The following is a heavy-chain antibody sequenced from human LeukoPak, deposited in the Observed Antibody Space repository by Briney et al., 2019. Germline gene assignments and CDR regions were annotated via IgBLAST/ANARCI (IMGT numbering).Heavy chain of an antibody. CDR2: INPNSGGT. J-gene: IGHJ4*02. CDR3: ARDPPFTMVWGVTPDY. V-gene: IGHV1-2*02. D-gene: IGHD3-10*01. Sequence: ASVKVSSKASGYTFTGYYMHWVRQAPGQGLEWMGWINPNSGGTNYAQKFQGRVTMTRDTSISTAYMELSRLRSDDTAVYYCARDPPFTMVWGVTPDYWGQGTLVTVSS. CDR1: GYTFTGYY.